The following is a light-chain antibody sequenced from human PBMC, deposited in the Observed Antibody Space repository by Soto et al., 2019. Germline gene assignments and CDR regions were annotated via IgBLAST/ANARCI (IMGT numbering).Light chain of an antibody. CDR1: QSLTSRH. J-gene: IGKJ5*01. CDR2: GAS. Sequence: EIVLTQSPGTLSLSPGERATLSCRASQSLTSRHLAWYQQKPGQAPRLLIYGASTRATGIPARFSGSGSGTEFTLTISSLQSEDFAVYYCQQYNNWPITFGQGTRLEIK. CDR3: QQYNNWPIT. V-gene: IGKV3-15*01.